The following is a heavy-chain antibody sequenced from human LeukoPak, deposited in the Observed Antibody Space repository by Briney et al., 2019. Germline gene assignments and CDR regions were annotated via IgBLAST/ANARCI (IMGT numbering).Heavy chain of an antibody. CDR1: GFTFSRYW. J-gene: IGHJ4*02. Sequence: PGGSLRLSCAASGFTFSRYWMSWVRQAPGKGLEWVANIKQDGSEKYYVASVKGRFTISRDNAKNSLYLQMNSLRVEDTAVYYCARVCGDWSKYHFDQWGQGTLVTVSS. V-gene: IGHV3-7*01. CDR3: ARVCGDWSKYHFDQ. CDR2: IKQDGSEK. D-gene: IGHD2-21*02.